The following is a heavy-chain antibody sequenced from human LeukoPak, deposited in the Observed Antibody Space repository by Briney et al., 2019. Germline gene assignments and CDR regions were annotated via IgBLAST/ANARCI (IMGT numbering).Heavy chain of an antibody. CDR2: INHSGST. V-gene: IGHV4-34*01. J-gene: IGHJ4*02. D-gene: IGHD3-9*01. CDR1: GGSFSGYY. CDR3: ARRKRYFDWLPLDY. Sequence: SETLSLTCAVYGGSFSGYYWSWIRQPPGKGLEWIGEINHSGSTNYNPSLKSRVTISVDTSKNQFSLKLSCVTAADTAVYYCARRKRYFDWLPLDYWGQGTLVTVSS.